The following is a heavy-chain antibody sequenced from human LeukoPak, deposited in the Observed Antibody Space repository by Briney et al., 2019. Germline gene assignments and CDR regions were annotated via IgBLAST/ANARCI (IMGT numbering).Heavy chain of an antibody. CDR1: GFTFSSYE. CDR3: AELGITMIGGV. Sequence: GGSLRLSCAASGFTFSSYEMNWVRQAPGKGLEWVSYISSSGSTIYYADSVKGRFTISRDNAKNSLYLQMNSLRAEDTAVYYCAELGITMIGGVWGKGTTVTISS. J-gene: IGHJ6*03. V-gene: IGHV3-48*03. D-gene: IGHD3-10*02. CDR2: ISSSGSTI.